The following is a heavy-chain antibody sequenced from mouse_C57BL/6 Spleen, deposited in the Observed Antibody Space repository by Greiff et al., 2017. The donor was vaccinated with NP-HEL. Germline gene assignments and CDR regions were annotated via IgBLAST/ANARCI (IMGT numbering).Heavy chain of an antibody. CDR1: GYTFTDYE. Sequence: VQRVESGAELVRPGASVTLSCKASGYTFTDYEMHWVKQTPVHGLEWIGAIDPETGGTAYNQKFKGKAILTADKSSSTAYMELRSLTSEDSAVYYCTRSDDHDGDYWGQGTTLTVSS. CDR2: IDPETGGT. CDR3: TRSDDHDGDY. D-gene: IGHD2-12*01. V-gene: IGHV1-15*01. J-gene: IGHJ2*01.